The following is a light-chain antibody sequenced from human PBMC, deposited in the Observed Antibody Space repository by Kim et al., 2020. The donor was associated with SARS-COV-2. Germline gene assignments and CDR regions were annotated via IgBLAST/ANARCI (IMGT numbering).Light chain of an antibody. CDR1: QGINDY. J-gene: IGKJ1*01. CDR2: AAS. CDR3: QQYYSAPWT. V-gene: IGKV1-27*01. Sequence: IQMTQSPSSLSASVGDRVTITCRASQGINDYLAWYQQKPGKVPKLLIYAASTLQSGVPSRFSGSRSGTDFSLTISSLQPEDAATYYCQQYYSAPWTFGQGTKVDIK.